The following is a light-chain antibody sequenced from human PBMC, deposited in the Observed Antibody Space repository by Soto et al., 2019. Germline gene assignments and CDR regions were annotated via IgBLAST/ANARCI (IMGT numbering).Light chain of an antibody. Sequence: DIVMTQSPDSLAVSLGERATIDCKSIQSLLYSSNNKNYLAWYQQKPGQPPKLLIYWASTRESGVPDRFSGSGSGTDFTLTISSLQAEDVAVYYCHQYYTTPWTFGQGTKVDIK. J-gene: IGKJ1*01. V-gene: IGKV4-1*01. CDR1: QSLLYSSNNKNY. CDR2: WAS. CDR3: HQYYTTPWT.